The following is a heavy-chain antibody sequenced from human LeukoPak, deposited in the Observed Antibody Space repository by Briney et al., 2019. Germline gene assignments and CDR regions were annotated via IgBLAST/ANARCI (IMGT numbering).Heavy chain of an antibody. J-gene: IGHJ5*02. CDR3: AREVGSGPGWFDP. V-gene: IGHV3-21*01. D-gene: IGHD3-10*01. CDR2: ISSSSSYI. CDR1: GFTFSSYS. Sequence: GGSLRLSCAASGFTFSSYSMNWVRQAPGKGLEWVSYISSSSSYIYYADSVKGRFTISRDNAKNSLYLQMNSLRAEDTAVYYCAREVGSGPGWFDPWGQGTLVTVSS.